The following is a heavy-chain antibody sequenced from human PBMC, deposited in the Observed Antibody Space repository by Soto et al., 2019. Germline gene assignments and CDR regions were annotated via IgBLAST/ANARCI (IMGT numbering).Heavy chain of an antibody. J-gene: IGHJ4*02. Sequence: SVKVSCKASGGTFSSYAISWVRQAPGQGLEWMGGIIPIFGTANYAQKFQGRVTITADESTSTAYMELGSLRSEDTAVYYCARNTYYYDSSGYYYAPDFDYWGQGTLVTVSS. CDR2: IIPIFGTA. CDR1: GGTFSSYA. D-gene: IGHD3-22*01. V-gene: IGHV1-69*13. CDR3: ARNTYYYDSSGYYYAPDFDY.